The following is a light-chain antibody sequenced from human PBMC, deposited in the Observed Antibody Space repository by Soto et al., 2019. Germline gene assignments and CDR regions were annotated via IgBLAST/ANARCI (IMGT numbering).Light chain of an antibody. CDR1: QSVSSSY. Sequence: EIVFTQSPGPLSLSPVARATLSCRASQSVSSSYLAWYQQKPGQAPRLLIYGASSRATGIPDRFSGSGSGTDFTLTISRLEPEDFAVYYCQQYGSSPLTFGGGTKVDIK. CDR2: GAS. J-gene: IGKJ4*01. CDR3: QQYGSSPLT. V-gene: IGKV3-20*01.